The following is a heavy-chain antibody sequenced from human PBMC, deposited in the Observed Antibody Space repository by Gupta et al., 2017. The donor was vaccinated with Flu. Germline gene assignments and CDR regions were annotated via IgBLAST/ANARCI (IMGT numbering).Heavy chain of an antibody. CDR1: GFRYADYD. CDR2: IIRKIYGKRT. J-gene: IGHJ3*01. Sequence: EVQRVEAGGGLVHPGRSVRLSCKASGFRYADYDMSWVRQAPGRGWEWVGFIIRKIYGKRTEYASSGKGRFTISRDDSKTIAYLQMNSLKTEDTAVYFCTRVRRFQPLHGDASDFWGQGTVVTVSS. V-gene: IGHV3-49*04. D-gene: IGHD2-2*01. CDR3: TRVRRFQPLHGDASDF.